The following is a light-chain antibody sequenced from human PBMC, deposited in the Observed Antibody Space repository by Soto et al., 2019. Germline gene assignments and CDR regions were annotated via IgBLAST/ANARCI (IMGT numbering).Light chain of an antibody. CDR2: EVS. CDR3: SSYTSSSTLLYV. CDR1: KNDIGVYDF. J-gene: IGLJ1*01. Sequence: QSVLTQPPSASGSPGQSVTISCTGTKNDIGVYDFVSWYQHHPGKAPRLIIYEVSNRPSGVSNRFAGSKSGNTASLTISGLQAEDEADYYCSSYTSSSTLLYVFGTGTKVTVL. V-gene: IGLV2-14*01.